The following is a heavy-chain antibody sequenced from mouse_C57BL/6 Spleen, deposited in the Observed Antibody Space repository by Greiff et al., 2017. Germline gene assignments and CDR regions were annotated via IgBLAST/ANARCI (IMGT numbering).Heavy chain of an antibody. Sequence: EVKLMESGAELVRPGASVKLSCTASGFNIKDDYMHWVKQRPEQGLEWIGWIDPENGDTEYASKFQGKATITADTSSNTAYLQLSSLTSEDTAVYYCTQPLGYWGQGTTLTVSS. V-gene: IGHV14-4*01. CDR2: IDPENGDT. CDR3: TQPLGY. CDR1: GFNIKDDY. D-gene: IGHD6-1*01. J-gene: IGHJ2*01.